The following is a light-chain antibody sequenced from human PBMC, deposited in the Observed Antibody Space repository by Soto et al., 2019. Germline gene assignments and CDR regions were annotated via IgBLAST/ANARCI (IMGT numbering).Light chain of an antibody. V-gene: IGKV1-17*01. CDR3: LQHDTYPRT. Sequence: DIQMTQSPSSLSASVGDRITITCRASQGIRNNLGWNQQKLGKAPKRLIFAASSLQSGVPSRFSGSGSGTEFTLTINSLQPEDFATYYCLQHDTYPRTFGQGTKVEIK. CDR2: AAS. J-gene: IGKJ1*01. CDR1: QGIRNN.